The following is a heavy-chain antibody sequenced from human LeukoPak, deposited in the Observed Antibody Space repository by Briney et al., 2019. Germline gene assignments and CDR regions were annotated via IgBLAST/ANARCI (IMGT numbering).Heavy chain of an antibody. J-gene: IGHJ3*02. CDR1: GFTVSSNH. CDR3: ARDGSSGSRDAFDI. CDR2: IYSGGSS. Sequence: GGSLRLSCAASGFTVSSNHMSWVRQAPGKGLEWVSVIYSGGSSYYADSVKGRFTISRDNSKNTLYLQMKSLRAEHTAVYYRARDGSSGSRDAFDIWGQGTMVTVSS. V-gene: IGHV3-53*01. D-gene: IGHD6-19*01.